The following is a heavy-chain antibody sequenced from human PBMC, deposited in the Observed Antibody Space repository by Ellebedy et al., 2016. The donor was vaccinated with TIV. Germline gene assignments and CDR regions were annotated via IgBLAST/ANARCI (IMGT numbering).Heavy chain of an antibody. CDR1: SYSFTSYY. D-gene: IGHD6-6*01. CDR3: ARERSTIAARSRGFDY. V-gene: IGHV1-46*01. CDR2: INPSGGTT. Sequence: ASVKVSXKTSSYSFTSYYMHWVRQAPGQGLEWMGLINPSGGTTTYARKFQGRVTMTRDTSTSTVYMELSSLTSEDTAVYYCARERSTIAARSRGFDYWGQGALVTVSS. J-gene: IGHJ4*02.